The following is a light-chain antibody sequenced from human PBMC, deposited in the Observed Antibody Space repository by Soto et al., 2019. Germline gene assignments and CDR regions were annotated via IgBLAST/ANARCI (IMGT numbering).Light chain of an antibody. J-gene: IGKJ1*01. CDR1: QSISSN. Sequence: EKVLTQAPATPSASPGERATLSLRASQSISSNLGWYQQKPGQAPRLLIYDASTRATGIPARFSGSGSGTEFTLTINGLQSEDFAVYYCQQYDTWPKTFGQGTKVDI. CDR3: QQYDTWPKT. V-gene: IGKV3-15*01. CDR2: DAS.